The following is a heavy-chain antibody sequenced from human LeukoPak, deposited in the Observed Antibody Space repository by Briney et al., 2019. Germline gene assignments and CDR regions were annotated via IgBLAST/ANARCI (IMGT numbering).Heavy chain of an antibody. V-gene: IGHV1-58*02. CDR1: GFTFTSST. CDR2: IVVGSGNT. CDR3: AGTPWFGELTLDY. Sequence: ASVKVSCKASGFTFTSSTIQWVRQARGQRLEWIGWIVVGSGNTNYAQKFQERVIITRDMSTTTVYMELSSLRSEDTAVYYCAGTPWFGELTLDYWGQGTLVTVSS. J-gene: IGHJ4*02. D-gene: IGHD3-10*01.